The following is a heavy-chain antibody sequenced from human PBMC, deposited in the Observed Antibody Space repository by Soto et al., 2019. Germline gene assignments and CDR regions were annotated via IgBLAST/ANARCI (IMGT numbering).Heavy chain of an antibody. CDR3: ARLGTSIAAAGTWGGSYYYYGMDV. CDR2: IYYSGST. Sequence: SETLSLTCTVSGGSISSSSYYWGWIRQPPGKGLEWIGSIYYSGSTYYNPSLKSRVTISVDTSKNQFSLKLSSVTAADTAVYYCARLGTSIAAAGTWGGSYYYYGMDVWGQGTTVTVSS. D-gene: IGHD6-13*01. CDR1: GGSISSSSYY. J-gene: IGHJ6*02. V-gene: IGHV4-39*01.